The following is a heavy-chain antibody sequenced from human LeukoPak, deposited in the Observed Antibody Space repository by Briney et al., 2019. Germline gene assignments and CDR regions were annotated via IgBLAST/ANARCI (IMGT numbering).Heavy chain of an antibody. D-gene: IGHD2-21*01. CDR2: IYTSGST. Sequence: ETLSLTCTVSGGSISSYYWSWIRPPAGKGLEWIGRIYTSGSTNYNPSLKSRVTISVDTSKNQFSLKLSSVTAADTAVYYCARDLWPDWYFDLWGRGTLVTVSS. CDR1: GGSISSYY. CDR3: ARDLWPDWYFDL. V-gene: IGHV4-4*07. J-gene: IGHJ2*01.